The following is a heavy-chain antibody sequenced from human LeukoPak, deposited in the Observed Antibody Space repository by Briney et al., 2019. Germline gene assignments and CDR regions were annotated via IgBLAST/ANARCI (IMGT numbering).Heavy chain of an antibody. CDR1: GFTFRSYT. Sequence: PGGSLRLSCAASGFTFRSYTMNWVRQAPGKGLEWVSGISGSGGGTYYADSVKGRFTISRDNSKNMLYLQMNSLRAEDTAVYYCAKGQTYDFWSGYYHPGYFDYWGQGTLVTVSS. V-gene: IGHV3-23*01. CDR2: ISGSGGGT. D-gene: IGHD3-3*01. J-gene: IGHJ4*02. CDR3: AKGQTYDFWSGYYHPGYFDY.